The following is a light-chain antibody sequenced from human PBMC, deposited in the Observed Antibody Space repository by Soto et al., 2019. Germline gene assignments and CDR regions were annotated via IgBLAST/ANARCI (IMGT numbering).Light chain of an antibody. J-gene: IGKJ1*01. CDR2: STS. CDR1: QSVGDTD. Sequence: EIVLTQSPGTLSLSPGERATLSCRASQSVGDTDLAWYQQKPGQAPRLLMYSTSIRATGIPDRFSGSGSGTDFTLTISRLDPEDFAVYYCQHYDRAPMWTFGQGTKVDIK. V-gene: IGKV3-20*01. CDR3: QHYDRAPMWT.